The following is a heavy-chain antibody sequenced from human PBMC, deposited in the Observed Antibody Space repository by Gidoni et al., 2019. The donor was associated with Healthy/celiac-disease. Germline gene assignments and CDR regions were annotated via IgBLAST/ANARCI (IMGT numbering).Heavy chain of an antibody. CDR3: ARWFDY. V-gene: IGHV3-23*04. Sequence: EVQLVESGGGLVQPGGSLRLSCAASGFTFSNHAMTWVRQAPGKGLEWVSGISGGGDNTYYADSVKGRFNISRDNSKNTLFLQMNSLRAEDTAVYYCARWFDYWGQGTLVTVSS. CDR2: ISGGGDNT. J-gene: IGHJ4*02. CDR1: GFTFSNHA.